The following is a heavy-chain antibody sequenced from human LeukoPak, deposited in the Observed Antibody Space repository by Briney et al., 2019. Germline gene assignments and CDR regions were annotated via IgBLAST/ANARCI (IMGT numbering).Heavy chain of an antibody. D-gene: IGHD3-3*02. Sequence: SETLSLTCTVSGGSISSYYWSWIRQPPGKGLEWIGYIYYSGSTNYNPSLKSRVTISVDTSKNQFSLKLGSVTAADTAVYYCARAALAQPHYFDYWGQGTLVTVSS. CDR2: IYYSGST. CDR3: ARAALAQPHYFDY. CDR1: GGSISSYY. V-gene: IGHV4-59*01. J-gene: IGHJ4*02.